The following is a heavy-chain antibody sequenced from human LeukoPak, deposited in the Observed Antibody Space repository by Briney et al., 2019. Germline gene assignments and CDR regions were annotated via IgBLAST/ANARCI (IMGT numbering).Heavy chain of an antibody. J-gene: IGHJ4*02. D-gene: IGHD2-2*02. CDR2: INPNSGGT. V-gene: IGHV1-2*02. Sequence: GASVKVSCKASGYTFTGYYMHWVRQAPGQGLEWMGWINPNSGGTNYAQKFQGRVTMTRDTSISTAYMELSRLRSDDTAVYYCGYCSSTSCYKGIDYWGQGTLVTVSS. CDR1: GYTFTGYY. CDR3: GYCSSTSCYKGIDY.